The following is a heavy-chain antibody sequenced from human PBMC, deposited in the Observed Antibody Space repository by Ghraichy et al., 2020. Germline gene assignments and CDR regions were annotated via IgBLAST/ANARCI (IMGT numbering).Heavy chain of an antibody. J-gene: IGHJ5*02. CDR2: IYHDGAT. CDR3: ARQSRMGSGWYGWFDP. CDR1: GGSFSNNY. D-gene: IGHD6-13*01. Sequence: SETLSLTCAVSGGSFSNNYWTWIRQTPGKGLEWIGEIYHDGATHYNPALKSRVTISVDTSKIQFSLNLTSVTPADTGVYYCARQSRMGSGWYGWFDPWAREFWSPSPQ. V-gene: IGHV4-34*01.